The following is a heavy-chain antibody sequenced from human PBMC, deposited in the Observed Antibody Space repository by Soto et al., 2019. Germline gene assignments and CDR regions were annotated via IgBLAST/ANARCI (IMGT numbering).Heavy chain of an antibody. Sequence: AGGSLRLSCAVSGFTFSNYEMNWVRQAPGKGLEWVSYIGTSGRTIYYADSVRGRFTISRDNAKNSLYLQMNSLRAEDTAVYYCARDPAIYSGKFDYGLDVWGQGTTVTVSS. J-gene: IGHJ6*02. D-gene: IGHD4-4*01. CDR2: IGTSGRTI. CDR3: ARDPAIYSGKFDYGLDV. V-gene: IGHV3-48*03. CDR1: GFTFSNYE.